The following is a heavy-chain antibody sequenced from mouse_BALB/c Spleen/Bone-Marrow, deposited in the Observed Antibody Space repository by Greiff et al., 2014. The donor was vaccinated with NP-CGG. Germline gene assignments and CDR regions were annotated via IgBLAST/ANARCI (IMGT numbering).Heavy chain of an antibody. J-gene: IGHJ4*01. Sequence: EVQLQQSGPGLVKPSQSLSLTCSVTGYSITSGYYWNWIRQFPGNKLEWMGYISYDGSNNYNPSLNNRISITRDTSKNQFFLKLNSVTTEDTATYYCARGDGYYGGAMDYWGQGTSVTVSS. CDR3: ARGDGYYGGAMDY. D-gene: IGHD2-3*01. CDR1: GYSITSGYY. V-gene: IGHV3-6*02. CDR2: ISYDGSN.